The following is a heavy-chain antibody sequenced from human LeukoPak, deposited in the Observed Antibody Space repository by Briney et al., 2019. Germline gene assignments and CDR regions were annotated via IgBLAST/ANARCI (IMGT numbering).Heavy chain of an antibody. Sequence: SETLSLTCTVSGGSTSSYYWSWVRQPAGKGLEWIGRIYTSGSTNYNPSLKSRVTMSVDTSKNQFSLKLSSVTAADTAVYYCARDWTENSGRIGYYYYGMDVWGQGTTVTVSS. D-gene: IGHD1-26*01. CDR2: IYTSGST. J-gene: IGHJ6*02. V-gene: IGHV4-4*07. CDR3: ARDWTENSGRIGYYYYGMDV. CDR1: GGSTSSYY.